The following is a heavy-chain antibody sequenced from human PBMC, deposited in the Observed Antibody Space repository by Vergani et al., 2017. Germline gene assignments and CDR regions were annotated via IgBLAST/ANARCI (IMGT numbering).Heavy chain of an antibody. CDR2: IYHSGST. CDR3: ARVKYYDILTGSRRGGFDP. V-gene: IGHV4-38-2*02. J-gene: IGHJ5*02. D-gene: IGHD3-9*01. Sequence: QVQLQESGPGLVKPSETLSLTCTVSGYSIISGYYWGWIRQPPGKGLEWIGSIYHSGSTYYNPSLKSRVTISVDTSKNQFSLKLSSVTAADTAVYYCARVKYYDILTGSRRGGFDPWGQGTLVTVSS. CDR1: GYSIISGYY.